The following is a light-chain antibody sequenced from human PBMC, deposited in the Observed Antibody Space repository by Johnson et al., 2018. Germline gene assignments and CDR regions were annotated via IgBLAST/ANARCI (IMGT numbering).Light chain of an antibody. CDR3: GTWDSSLSAGKV. J-gene: IGLJ1*01. CDR1: SSNIGNNY. Sequence: QSVLTQPPSVSAAPGQKVTISCSGSSSNIGNNYVSWYQQLPGTAPKLLIYENNKRPSGIPDRFSGSKSGTSDTLGITGLQTGDEADYYCGTWDSSLSAGKVFGTGTKVTVL. CDR2: ENN. V-gene: IGLV1-51*02.